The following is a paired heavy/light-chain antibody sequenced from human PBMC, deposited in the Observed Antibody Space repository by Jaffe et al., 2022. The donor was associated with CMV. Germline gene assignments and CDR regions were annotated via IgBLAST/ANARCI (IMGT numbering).Light chain of an antibody. CDR1: QSLLHSDGYNY. V-gene: IGKV2-28*01. Sequence: DIVMTQSPLSLPVSPGEPASISCRSSQSLLHSDGYNYLDWYLQKPGQSPQLLIYLGSNRASGVPDRFSGSGSGTDFTLRISRVEAEDVGVYYCMQVLQAPLTFGGGTKVEIK. CDR3: MQVLQAPLT. J-gene: IGKJ4*01. CDR2: LGS.
Heavy chain of an antibody. CDR3: ARDKEREDNYGSHFHY. D-gene: IGHD5-18*01. V-gene: IGHV3-7*03. CDR1: GFTFSNYW. Sequence: EVQLVESGGGLVQPGGCLRLSCAASGFTFSNYWMSWVRQTPGKGLEWVANMKEDGSESYYLDSLKGRFTISRDNAKRSLSLQMNSLRAEDTAVYYCARDKEREDNYGSHFHYWGQGTLVTVSS. J-gene: IGHJ4*02. CDR2: MKEDGSES.